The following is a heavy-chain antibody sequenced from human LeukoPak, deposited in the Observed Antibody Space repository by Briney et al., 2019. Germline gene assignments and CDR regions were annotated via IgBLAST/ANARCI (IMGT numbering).Heavy chain of an antibody. CDR2: ISYDGSNK. J-gene: IGHJ4*02. CDR1: GFTFSSYG. CDR3: AKNGDSSGYYSVDY. Sequence: PGRSLRLSLAASGFTFSSYGMHWVRQAPGKGLEWVAVISYDGSNKYYADSVKGRFTISRDNSKNTLYLQMNSLRAEDTAVYYCAKNGDSSGYYSVDYWGQGSLVTVSS. D-gene: IGHD3-22*01. V-gene: IGHV3-30*18.